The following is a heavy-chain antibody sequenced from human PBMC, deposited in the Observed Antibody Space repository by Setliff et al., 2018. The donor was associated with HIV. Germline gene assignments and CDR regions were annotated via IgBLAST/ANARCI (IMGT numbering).Heavy chain of an antibody. V-gene: IGHV1-2*02. CDR1: GYTFTVYY. CDR3: ARLPGGVAHDEYFQH. CDR2: INPNSGST. D-gene: IGHD3-3*01. J-gene: IGHJ1*01. Sequence: ASVKVSCKASGYTFTVYYMHWVRQAPGQGLEWMGWINPNSGSTNYAQKFQGRVTMTRDTSMSTAYMELSRLRSDDTAGYYCARLPGGVAHDEYFQHWGQGTLVTVSS.